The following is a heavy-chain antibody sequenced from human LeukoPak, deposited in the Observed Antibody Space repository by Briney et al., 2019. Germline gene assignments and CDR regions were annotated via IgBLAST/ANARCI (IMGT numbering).Heavy chain of an antibody. J-gene: IGHJ1*01. Sequence: GASVKVSCKASGYTFTGYYMHWVRQAPGQGLEWMGWINPNSGGTNYEQKFQGWVTMTRDTSISTAYMELSRLRSDDTAVYYCARDFPDYGDGYFQHWGQGTLVTVSS. V-gene: IGHV1-2*04. CDR1: GYTFTGYY. CDR3: ARDFPDYGDGYFQH. CDR2: INPNSGGT. D-gene: IGHD4-17*01.